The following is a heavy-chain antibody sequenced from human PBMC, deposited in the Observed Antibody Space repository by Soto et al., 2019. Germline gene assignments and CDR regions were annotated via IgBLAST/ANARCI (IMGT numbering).Heavy chain of an antibody. J-gene: IGHJ4*02. D-gene: IGHD2-2*01. Sequence: QVQLVESGGGVVQPGRSLRLSCAAPGFTFSSYGMHWVRQAPGKGLEWVAVISYDGSNKYYADSVKGRFTISRDNSKNTLYLQMNSLRAEDTAVYYCAKDGPGPMPGFDYWGQGTLVTVSS. CDR3: AKDGPGPMPGFDY. CDR1: GFTFSSYG. CDR2: ISYDGSNK. V-gene: IGHV3-30*18.